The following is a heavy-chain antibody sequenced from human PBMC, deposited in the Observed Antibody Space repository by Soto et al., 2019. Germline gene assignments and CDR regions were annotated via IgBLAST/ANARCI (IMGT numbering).Heavy chain of an antibody. CDR2: INPSGGSA. CDR3: ARDGSTVTTSYYYYGMDV. Sequence: ASVKVSCKASGYTFTSYYMHWVRQAPGQGLEWMGIINPSGGSASYAQKFQGRVTMTRDTSTSTVYMELSSLRSEDTAVYYCARDGSTVTTSYYYYGMDVWGQGTTVTVSS. V-gene: IGHV1-46*01. CDR1: GYTFTSYY. D-gene: IGHD4-4*01. J-gene: IGHJ6*02.